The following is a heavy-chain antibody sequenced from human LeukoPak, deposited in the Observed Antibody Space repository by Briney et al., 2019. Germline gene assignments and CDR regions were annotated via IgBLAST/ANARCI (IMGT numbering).Heavy chain of an antibody. CDR2: ISYDGSNK. J-gene: IGHJ4*02. CDR3: ARDGAPGDRYDFWSGYRVFDY. CDR1: GFTFSSYA. V-gene: IGHV3-30-3*01. D-gene: IGHD3-3*01. Sequence: GGSLRLSCAASGFTFSSYAMHWVRQAPGKGLEWVTVISYDGSNKYYADSVKGRFTISRDNSKNTLYLRMNSLRAEDTAVYYCARDGAPGDRYDFWSGYRVFDYWGQGTLVTVSS.